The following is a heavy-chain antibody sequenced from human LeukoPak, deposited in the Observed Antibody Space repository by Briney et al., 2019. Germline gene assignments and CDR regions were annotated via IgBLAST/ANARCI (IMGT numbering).Heavy chain of an antibody. D-gene: IGHD6-13*01. J-gene: IGHJ4*02. CDR2: ISSSTNTI. V-gene: IGHV3-48*02. Sequence: GGSLRLSCAASGFTLSSYSMNWVRQAPGKGLEWVSYISSSTNTIYYADSVKGRFTISRDNAKNSLYLQMNSLRDEDTAVYYCARDARPRAAASFDYWGQGTLVTVSS. CDR1: GFTLSSYS. CDR3: ARDARPRAAASFDY.